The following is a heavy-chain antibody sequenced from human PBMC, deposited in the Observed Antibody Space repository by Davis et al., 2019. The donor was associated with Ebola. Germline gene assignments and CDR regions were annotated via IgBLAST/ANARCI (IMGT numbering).Heavy chain of an antibody. D-gene: IGHD2-15*01. J-gene: IGHJ4*02. CDR1: GFTFSTHG. CDR3: AMKYCSGGSCSNLDY. CDR2: ITSTSSYT. V-gene: IGHV3-21*01. Sequence: GESLKISCAASGFTFSTHGMSWVRQAPGKGLEWVSSITSTSSYTYYADSMKGRFTISRDNAKNSLYLQMNSLRAEDTAVYYCAMKYCSGGSCSNLDYWGQGTLVTVSS.